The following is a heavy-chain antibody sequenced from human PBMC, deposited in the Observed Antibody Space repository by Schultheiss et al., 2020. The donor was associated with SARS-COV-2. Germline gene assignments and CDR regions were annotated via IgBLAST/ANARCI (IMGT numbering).Heavy chain of an antibody. Sequence: GSLRLSCAASGFTFSSYGMHWVRQAPGKGLEWVSVIYSGGSTYYADSVKGRFTISRDNAKNSLYLQMNSLRAEDTAVYYCARDRSYRYFYYGMDVWGQGTTVTVSS. CDR2: IYSGGST. V-gene: IGHV3-NL1*01. D-gene: IGHD3-16*02. J-gene: IGHJ6*02. CDR3: ARDRSYRYFYYGMDV. CDR1: GFTFSSYG.